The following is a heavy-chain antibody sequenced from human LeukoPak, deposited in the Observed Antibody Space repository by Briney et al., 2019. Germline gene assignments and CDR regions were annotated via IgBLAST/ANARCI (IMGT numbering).Heavy chain of an antibody. CDR1: GGSFSGYY. D-gene: IGHD6-13*01. CDR3: ARGWGYSNS. CDR2: INHSGST. J-gene: IGHJ4*02. V-gene: IGHV4-34*01. Sequence: SSETLSLTCAVYGGSFSGYYWSWIRQPPGKGLEWIGEINHSGSTNYNPSLKSRVTISVDTSKNQFSLKLSSVTAADTAVYYCARGWGYSNSWGQGTLVTVSS.